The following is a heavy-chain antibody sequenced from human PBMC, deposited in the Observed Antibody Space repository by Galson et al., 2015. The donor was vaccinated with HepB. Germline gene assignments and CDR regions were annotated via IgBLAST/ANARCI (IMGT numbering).Heavy chain of an antibody. CDR3: ARDQAGVTMIVVASANWFDP. J-gene: IGHJ5*02. CDR2: IIPIFGIA. Sequence: SVKVSCKASGGTFSSYAISWVRQAPGQGLEWMGGIIPIFGIANYAQKFQGRVTITADESTSTAYMELSSLRSEDTAVYYCARDQAGVTMIVVASANWFDPWGQGTLVTVSS. CDR1: GGTFSSYA. D-gene: IGHD3-22*01. V-gene: IGHV1-69*13.